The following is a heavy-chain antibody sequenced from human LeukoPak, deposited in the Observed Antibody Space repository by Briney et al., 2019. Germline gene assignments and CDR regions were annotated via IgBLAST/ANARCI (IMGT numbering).Heavy chain of an antibody. Sequence: ASVKVSCKASGYTFTGYYMHWVRQAPGQGLEWMGWINPNSGGTNYAQKFQGRVTMTRDTSISTAYMELSRLRSDDTAVYYCARENHFKYSSSLDYWGQGTLVTVSS. J-gene: IGHJ4*02. V-gene: IGHV1-2*02. CDR3: ARENHFKYSSSLDY. CDR2: INPNSGGT. D-gene: IGHD6-13*01. CDR1: GYTFTGYY.